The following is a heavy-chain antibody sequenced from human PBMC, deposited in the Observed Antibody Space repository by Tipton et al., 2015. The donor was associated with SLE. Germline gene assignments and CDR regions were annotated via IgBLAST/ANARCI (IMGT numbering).Heavy chain of an antibody. J-gene: IGHJ6*02. CDR3: VTTLGRSSGYGMDV. V-gene: IGHV4-4*09. CDR1: GGSISSYY. Sequence: TLSLTCTVSGGSISSYYWSWIRQPPGKGLEWIGFIYTSGSPNYNPSLKSRITISVDRSKNQFSLNLTSVTAADTGVYYCVTTLGRSSGYGMDVWGQGTTVTVSS. CDR2: IYTSGSP. D-gene: IGHD6-13*01.